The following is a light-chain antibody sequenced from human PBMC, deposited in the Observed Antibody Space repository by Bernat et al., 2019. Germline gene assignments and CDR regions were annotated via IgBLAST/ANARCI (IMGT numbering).Light chain of an antibody. CDR1: QTISNNY. V-gene: IGKV3-20*01. J-gene: IGKJ1*01. CDR3: QQYGSSPRT. Sequence: EIVLTQSPGTQSLSPGDSATLSCRASQTISNNYLAWYQQKPGQAPRLLIYGASTRATGIPDRFTGSGSGADFSLTVSRLEPDDFAVYYCQQYGSSPRTFGQGTKVE. CDR2: GAS.